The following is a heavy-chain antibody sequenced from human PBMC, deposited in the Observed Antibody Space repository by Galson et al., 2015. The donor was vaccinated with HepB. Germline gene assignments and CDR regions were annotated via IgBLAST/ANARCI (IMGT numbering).Heavy chain of an antibody. CDR2: IWNDGSNK. D-gene: IGHD2-2*01. J-gene: IGHJ5*02. V-gene: IGHV3-33*01. CDR1: GFIFSNYS. CDR3: VGFIVPAAMYLDP. Sequence: SLRLSCAASGFIFSNYSMHWVRQAPGKGLEWVSVIWNDGSNKYYADSVKGRFTISRDNSKNMLYLQMNSLRAEDTAVYYCVGFIVPAAMYLDPWGQGTLVTVSS.